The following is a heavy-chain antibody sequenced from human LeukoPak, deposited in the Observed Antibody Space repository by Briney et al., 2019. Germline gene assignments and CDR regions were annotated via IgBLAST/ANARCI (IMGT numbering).Heavy chain of an antibody. J-gene: IGHJ4*02. CDR3: ARSIAAAGKGGFDY. D-gene: IGHD6-13*01. CDR2: IYHSGST. Sequence: SQTLSLTCTVSGGSISSGGYYWSWIRQPPGKGLEWIGYIYHSGSTYYNPSLKGRVTISVDRSKNQFSLKLSSVTAADTAVYYCARSIAAAGKGGFDYWGQGTLVTVSS. CDR1: GGSISSGGYY. V-gene: IGHV4-30-2*01.